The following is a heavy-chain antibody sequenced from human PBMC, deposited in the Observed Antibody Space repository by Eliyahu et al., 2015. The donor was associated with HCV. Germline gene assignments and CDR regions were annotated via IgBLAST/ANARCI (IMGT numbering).Heavy chain of an antibody. CDR2: IIPIFGTA. D-gene: IGHD3-3*01. Sequence: QVQLVQSGAXVXKPGSSVKVSCKASGGXFSSYALLWVXQAPGEGLEXMGGIIPIFGTANYAQKFQGRVTITADESTSTAYMELSSLKSEDTAVYYCARAPSPYYEFWSSYYSYWGQGTLVTVSS. CDR3: ARAPSPYYEFWSSYYSY. J-gene: IGHJ4*02. V-gene: IGHV1-69*01. CDR1: GGXFSSYA.